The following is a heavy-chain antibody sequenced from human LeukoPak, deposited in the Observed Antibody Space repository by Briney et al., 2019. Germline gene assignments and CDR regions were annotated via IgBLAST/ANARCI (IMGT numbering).Heavy chain of an antibody. J-gene: IGHJ5*02. CDR2: IIPILGIA. D-gene: IGHD2-8*02. V-gene: IGHV1-69*04. CDR3: AADISYCTASRCSNWFDP. Sequence: ASVKVSCKASGGTFSSYAISWVRQAPGQGLEWMGRIIPILGIANYAQKFQGRVTITADKSTSTAYMELTSLSSADTAVYYCAADISYCTASRCSNWFDPWGQGTLVTVSS. CDR1: GGTFSSYA.